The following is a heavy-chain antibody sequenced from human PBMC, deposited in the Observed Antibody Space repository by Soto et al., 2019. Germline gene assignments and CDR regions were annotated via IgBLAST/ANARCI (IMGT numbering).Heavy chain of an antibody. Sequence: PSETLSLTCTVSGGSITSSSYYWGWIRQPPGKGLEWIGTIYYSGSTYYNPSLKSRVTISVDTSKNQFSLNLSSVTAADTAVYYCAREYYDSSDYTTNWFDPWGQGPLGTVSS. J-gene: IGHJ5*02. CDR1: GGSITSSSYY. CDR2: IYYSGST. CDR3: AREYYDSSDYTTNWFDP. V-gene: IGHV4-39*01. D-gene: IGHD3-22*01.